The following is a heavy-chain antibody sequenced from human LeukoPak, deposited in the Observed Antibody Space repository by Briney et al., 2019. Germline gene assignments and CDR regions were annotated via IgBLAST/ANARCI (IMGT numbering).Heavy chain of an antibody. CDR3: ARGGYSNNHWFDP. CDR1: GGTFSSYA. V-gene: IGHV1-69*05. CDR2: IIPIFGTA. Sequence: GASVKASCKASGGTFSSYAISWVRQAPGQGLEWMGGIIPIFGTANYAQKFQGRDTITTDESTSTAYMELSSLRSDDTAVYYCARGGYSNNHWFDPWGQGTLVTVSS. J-gene: IGHJ5*02. D-gene: IGHD4-11*01.